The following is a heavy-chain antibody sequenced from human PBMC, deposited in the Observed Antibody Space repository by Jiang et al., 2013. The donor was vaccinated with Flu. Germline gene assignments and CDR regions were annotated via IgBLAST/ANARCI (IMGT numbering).Heavy chain of an antibody. CDR3: AREGPGYSGYGSNWFDP. V-gene: IGHV4-59*01. CDR2: IYYSGST. CDR1: GGSISSYY. Sequence: GLVKPSETLSLTCTVSGGSISSYYWSWIRQPPGKGLEWIGYIYYSGSTNYNPSLKSRVTISVDTSKNQFSLKLSSVTAADTAVYYCAREGPGYSGYGSNWFDPWGQGTLVTVSS. D-gene: IGHD5-12*01. J-gene: IGHJ5*02.